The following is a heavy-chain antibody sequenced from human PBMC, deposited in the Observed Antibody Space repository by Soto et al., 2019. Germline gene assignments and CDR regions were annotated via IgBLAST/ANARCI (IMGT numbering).Heavy chain of an antibody. D-gene: IGHD4-4*01. CDR1: GVTFSGYA. Sequence: SVKVSCNASGVTFSGYAISWVRQAPGQGLEWMGGIIPIFGTANYAQKFQGRVTITADESTSTAYMELSSLRSEDTAVYYCARNPNSNYVRSGRYYFYYWAQGTQVTVPS. CDR3: ARNPNSNYVRSGRYYFYY. J-gene: IGHJ4*02. CDR2: IIPIFGTA. V-gene: IGHV1-69*13.